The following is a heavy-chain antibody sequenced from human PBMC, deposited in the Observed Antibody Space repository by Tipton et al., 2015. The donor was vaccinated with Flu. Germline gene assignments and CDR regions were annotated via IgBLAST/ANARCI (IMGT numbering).Heavy chain of an antibody. CDR1: VFTFSHYW. CDR2: IKPDGSEK. Sequence: SLRLSCTASVFTFSHYWMNWVRQAPGKGLEWVANIKPDGSEKNYVDSVRGRFTISRDNVKNSLYLQMNNLRAEDTAVYFCVRDETSVKWGPWGQGTLVTVSS. J-gene: IGHJ5*02. V-gene: IGHV3-7*01. CDR3: VRDETSVKWGP. D-gene: IGHD4-11*01.